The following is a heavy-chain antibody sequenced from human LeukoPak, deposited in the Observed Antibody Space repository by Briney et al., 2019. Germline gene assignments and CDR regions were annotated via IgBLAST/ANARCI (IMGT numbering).Heavy chain of an antibody. CDR2: ISISSSYK. V-gene: IGHV3-21*01. CDR3: ARINDIDNSYHLDF. Sequence: GGSLRLSCAASGFTFSDYSFNWVRQAPGKGLEWVSSISISSSYKYYADSLKGRFTISRDNTKNSLYLQVNSLRAEDTAVYYCARINDIDNSYHLDFWGHGTLVTVSS. J-gene: IGHJ4*01. D-gene: IGHD2-15*01. CDR1: GFTFSDYS.